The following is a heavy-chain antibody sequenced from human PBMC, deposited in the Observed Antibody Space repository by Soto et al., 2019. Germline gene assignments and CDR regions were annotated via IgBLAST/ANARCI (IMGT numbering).Heavy chain of an antibody. CDR3: ARDQGLVAARPTTSGLDH. CDR1: GGTFINYA. CDR2: ITTIFGTR. D-gene: IGHD6-6*01. J-gene: IGHJ5*02. Sequence: QVQLVQSGTEVKKPGSSVKVSCEASGGTFINYAFTWVRQAPGQGLEWMGGITTIFGTRNYAQKYQGRVTITADETKSTVYMEMSTQKYRETAVYYCARDQGLVAARPTTSGLDHWGQGTQVNGSS. V-gene: IGHV1-69*12.